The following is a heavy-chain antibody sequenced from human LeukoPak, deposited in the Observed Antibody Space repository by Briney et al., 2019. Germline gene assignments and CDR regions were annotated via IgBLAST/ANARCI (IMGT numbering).Heavy chain of an antibody. V-gene: IGHV4-61*01. CDR2: IYYSGST. D-gene: IGHD2/OR15-2a*01. J-gene: IGHJ5*02. Sequence: SETLSLTCTVSGGSVSSGSYYWSWIRQPPGKGLEWIGYIYYSGSTNYNPSLKSRVTISVDTSKNQFSLKLNSVTAADTALYYCARLSSGQNNWFDPWGQGTLVTVSS. CDR1: GGSVSSGSYY. CDR3: ARLSSGQNNWFDP.